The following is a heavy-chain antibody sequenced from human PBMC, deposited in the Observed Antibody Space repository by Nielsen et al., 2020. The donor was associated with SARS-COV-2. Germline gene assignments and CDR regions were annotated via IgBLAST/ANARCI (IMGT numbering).Heavy chain of an antibody. J-gene: IGHJ4*02. D-gene: IGHD3-9*01. CDR2: VSDDGTKR. V-gene: IGHV3-30-3*01. Sequence: GESLKISCEASGFTFSDYAIHWVRQSPGRGLEWVAVVSDDGTKRYYAESVRGRFTISRDNAKNSLDLQMNSLRDEDTAVYYCARDLELLTNYYALDYWGQGTLVTVSS. CDR3: ARDLELLTNYYALDY. CDR1: GFTFSDYA.